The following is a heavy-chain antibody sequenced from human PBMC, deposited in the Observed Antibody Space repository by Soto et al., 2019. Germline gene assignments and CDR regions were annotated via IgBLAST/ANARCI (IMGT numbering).Heavy chain of an antibody. J-gene: IGHJ5*02. CDR1: GYTFTSYG. CDR2: SSAYNGNT. D-gene: IGHD6-19*01. Sequence: QVQLVQSGAEVKKPGASVKVSCKASGYTFTSYGISWVRQAPGQGLEWMGWSSAYNGNTNYAQKLQGRVTMTTDTSTSTAYMELRSLRSDDTAVYYCARVKAVAGKTSRWFDPWGQGTLVTVSS. CDR3: ARVKAVAGKTSRWFDP. V-gene: IGHV1-18*01.